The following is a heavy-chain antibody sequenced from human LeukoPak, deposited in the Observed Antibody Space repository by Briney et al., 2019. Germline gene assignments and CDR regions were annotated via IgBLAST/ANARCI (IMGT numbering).Heavy chain of an antibody. CDR3: ATVDCSSTSCPSYYYGMDV. Sequence: ASVKVSCKVSGYTLTELSMHWVRQAPGKGLEWMGGFDPEDGETIYAQKFQGRVTMTEDTSTDTAYMELSSLRSEDTAVYYCATVDCSSTSCPSYYYGMDVWGQGTTVTVSS. CDR2: FDPEDGET. V-gene: IGHV1-24*01. J-gene: IGHJ6*02. CDR1: GYTLTELS. D-gene: IGHD2-2*01.